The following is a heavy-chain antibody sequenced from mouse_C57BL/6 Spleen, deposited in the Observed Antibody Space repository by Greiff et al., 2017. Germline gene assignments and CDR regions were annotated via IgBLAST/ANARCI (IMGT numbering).Heavy chain of an antibody. J-gene: IGHJ4*01. Sequence: VQLQQSGPVLVKPGASVKMSCKASGYTFTDYYMNWVKQSHGKSLEWIGVINPYNGGTSYNQKFKGKATLTVDKSSRTAYMELNSLTSEDSAVYYCARVGYYGSSHEGYAMDYWGQGTSVTVSS. CDR3: ARVGYYGSSHEGYAMDY. CDR1: GYTFTDYY. CDR2: INPYNGGT. V-gene: IGHV1-19*01. D-gene: IGHD1-1*01.